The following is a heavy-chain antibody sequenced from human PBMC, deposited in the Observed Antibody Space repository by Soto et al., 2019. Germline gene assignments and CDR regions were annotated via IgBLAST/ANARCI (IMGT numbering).Heavy chain of an antibody. Sequence: QVQLQESGPGLVKPSETLSLTCTVSGGSISSYYWSWIRQPPGKGLEWIGYIYYSGSTNYNTSLKSRVTISVDTSKNQFSLKLSSVTAADTAVYFCERVWGGAFDIWGQGTMVTVSS. D-gene: IGHD3-10*01. CDR3: ERVWGGAFDI. J-gene: IGHJ3*02. CDR2: IYYSGST. V-gene: IGHV4-59*01. CDR1: GGSISSYY.